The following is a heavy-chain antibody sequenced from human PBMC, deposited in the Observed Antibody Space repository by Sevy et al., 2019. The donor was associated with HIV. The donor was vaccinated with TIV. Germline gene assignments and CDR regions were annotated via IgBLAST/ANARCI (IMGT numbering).Heavy chain of an antibody. CDR1: GGSISSSSYY. CDR3: ERHAYGVITYYFDY. V-gene: IGHV4-39*01. Sequence: SETLSLTCTVSGGSISSSSYYWGWIRQPPGKGLEWIGSIYYSGSTYYNPSLKSRVTISVDTSKNQFSLKLSSVTAADTAVYYCERHAYGVITYYFDYWGQGTLVTVSS. J-gene: IGHJ4*02. CDR2: IYYSGST. D-gene: IGHD2-21*01.